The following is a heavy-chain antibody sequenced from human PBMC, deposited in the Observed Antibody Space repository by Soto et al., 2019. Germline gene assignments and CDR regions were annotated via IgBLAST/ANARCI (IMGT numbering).Heavy chain of an antibody. CDR3: AGGLIEAEPGSRFFDF. CDR1: GLTFGSRA. Sequence: PGGSLRLSCVASGLTFGSRAMSWVRQAPGEGLQWVATITDNGGDAKYADSVRGRFVISRDNSKKTLYLQMTSLTAEDSAMYFCAGGLIEAEPGSRFFDFWGRGTLVTVSS. CDR2: ITDNGGDA. D-gene: IGHD3-10*01. V-gene: IGHV3-23*01. J-gene: IGHJ4*02.